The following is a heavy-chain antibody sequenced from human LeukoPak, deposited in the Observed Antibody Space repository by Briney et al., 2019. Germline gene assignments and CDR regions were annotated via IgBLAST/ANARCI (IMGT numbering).Heavy chain of an antibody. CDR1: GYTFTGYY. Sequence: ASVKVSCKASGYTFTGYYMHWVRQAPGQGLEWMGWIHPNSGGTKYAEKFQGRVTMTRDTSISTAYMELSRLRSDDTAVYYCAREWAELLATFDPWGQGTLVTVSS. J-gene: IGHJ5*02. CDR3: AREWAELLATFDP. CDR2: IHPNSGGT. D-gene: IGHD2-15*01. V-gene: IGHV1-2*02.